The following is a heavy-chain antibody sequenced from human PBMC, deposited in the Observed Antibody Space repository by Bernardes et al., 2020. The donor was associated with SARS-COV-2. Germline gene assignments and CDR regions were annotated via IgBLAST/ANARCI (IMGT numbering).Heavy chain of an antibody. V-gene: IGHV5-51*01. CDR2: IYPGDSDT. CDR3: ARAPQLLDLPGDFDY. J-gene: IGHJ4*02. D-gene: IGHD2-2*02. Sequence: GESLKISCKGSGYSFTSYWIGWVRQMPGKGLEWMGIIYPGDSDTRYSPSFQGQVTISADKSISTAYLQWSSLKASDTAMYYCARAPQLLDLPGDFDYWGQGTLVTVSS. CDR1: GYSFTSYW.